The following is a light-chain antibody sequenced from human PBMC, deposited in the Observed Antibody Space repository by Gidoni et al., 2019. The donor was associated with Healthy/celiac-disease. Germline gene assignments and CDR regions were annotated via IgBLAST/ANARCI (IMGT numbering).Light chain of an antibody. V-gene: IGKV1-39*01. CDR3: QQSYSTPLT. CDR1: QSISSY. Sequence: DIQMTPSPSSLAASVGDRVTITCRASQSISSYLNWYQQKPGKAPKLLISAASSLQSGVPSRFSGSGSGTDFTLTISSLQPEYFATYYCQQSYSTPLTFGGGTKVEIK. J-gene: IGKJ4*01. CDR2: AAS.